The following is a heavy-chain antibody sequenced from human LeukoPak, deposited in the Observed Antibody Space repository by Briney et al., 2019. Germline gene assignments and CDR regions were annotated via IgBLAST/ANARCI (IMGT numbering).Heavy chain of an antibody. CDR1: GFIFSSYS. Sequence: SGGSLRLSCAASGFIFSSYSMNWVRQAPGKGLEWVSYISSSGSTIYYADSVKGRFSISRDNAKNSLYLQMNSLRDEDTAVYYCAREKIFGVVNANDYWGQGTLVTVSS. CDR2: ISSSGSTI. CDR3: AREKIFGVVNANDY. V-gene: IGHV3-48*02. J-gene: IGHJ4*02. D-gene: IGHD3-3*01.